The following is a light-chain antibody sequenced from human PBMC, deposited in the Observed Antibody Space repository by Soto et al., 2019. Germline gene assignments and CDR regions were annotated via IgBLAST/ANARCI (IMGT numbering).Light chain of an antibody. CDR2: EVV. Sequence: QSALTQPPSASGSPGQSVTISCTGTKSDIGVYDFVSWYQHHPGKAPRLIIYEVVQRPSGVPDRFSGSKSGNTASLTVSGLQAADEADYYCLVYGRGGTLMFGGGTKLTVL. CDR3: LVYGRGGTLM. V-gene: IGLV2-8*01. J-gene: IGLJ3*02. CDR1: KSDIGVYDF.